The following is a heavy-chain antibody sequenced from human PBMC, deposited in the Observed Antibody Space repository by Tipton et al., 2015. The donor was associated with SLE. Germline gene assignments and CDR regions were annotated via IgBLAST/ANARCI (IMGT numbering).Heavy chain of an antibody. J-gene: IGHJ6*02. D-gene: IGHD6-19*01. CDR1: GVSIRSSY. CDR3: ARHEAFEGPAVGKGLDV. Sequence: TLSLTCKVSGVSIRSSYWGWIRQPPGKGLEWIGSFYHSGNTYYNPSLKSRVTISVDTSKNHFSLKLTSVTAADTAVYYCARHEAFEGPAVGKGLDVWGQGTTVIVSS. CDR2: FYHSGNT. V-gene: IGHV4-38-2*02.